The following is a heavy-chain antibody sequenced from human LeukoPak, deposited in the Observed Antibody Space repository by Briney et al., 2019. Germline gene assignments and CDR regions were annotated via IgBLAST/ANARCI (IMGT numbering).Heavy chain of an antibody. CDR2: ISSSTSGATI. CDR1: GFTFSNYR. V-gene: IGHV3-48*01. D-gene: IGHD1-26*01. Sequence: PGGSLRLSCAASGFTFSNYRMNWVRQAPGEGLEWVSYISSSTSGATIYYADSVRGRFTISRDNAKNSLYLQMNSLRAEDTAVYYCARGTGSYYGHFDYWGQGTLVTVSS. J-gene: IGHJ4*02. CDR3: ARGTGSYYGHFDY.